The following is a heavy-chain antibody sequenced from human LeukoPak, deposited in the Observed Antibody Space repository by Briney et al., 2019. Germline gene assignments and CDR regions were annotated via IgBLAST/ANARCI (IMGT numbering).Heavy chain of an antibody. Sequence: PGGSLRLSCAASGFSFSSYAMSWVRQAPGKGLGWVSGISGSGGSTYYVDSVKGRFTLSRDNSKKTLYLQMNSLRAEDTAVYYCAKGVGFYDSSAYDHWGQGTLVTVSS. CDR1: GFSFSSYA. CDR3: AKGVGFYDSSAYDH. V-gene: IGHV3-23*01. D-gene: IGHD3-22*01. CDR2: ISGSGGST. J-gene: IGHJ5*02.